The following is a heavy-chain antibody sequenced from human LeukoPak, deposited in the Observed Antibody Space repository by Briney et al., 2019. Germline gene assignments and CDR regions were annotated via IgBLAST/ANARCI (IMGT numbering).Heavy chain of an antibody. V-gene: IGHV4-38-2*02. D-gene: IGHD2-15*01. J-gene: IGHJ4*02. Sequence: SETLSLTCTVSGYSISSGYYWGWIRQPPGKGLEWIGSIYYSGSTYYNPSLKSRVTISVDTSKNQFSLKLSSVTAADTAVYYCARYIVVVVAARYYFDYWGQGTLVTVSS. CDR3: ARYIVVVVAARYYFDY. CDR2: IYYSGST. CDR1: GYSISSGYY.